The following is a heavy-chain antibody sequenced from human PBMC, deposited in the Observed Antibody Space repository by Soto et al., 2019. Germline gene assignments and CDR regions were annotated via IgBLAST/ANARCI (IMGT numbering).Heavy chain of an antibody. V-gene: IGHV4-39*01. Sequence: PSETLSLTCTVSGGSISSSSYYWGWIRQPPGKGLEWIGSIYYSGSTYYNPSLKSRVTISVDTSKNQFSLKLSSVTAADTAVYYCAGQSYYYDSSGYPPLDYWGQGTLVTVSS. CDR2: IYYSGST. J-gene: IGHJ4*02. CDR1: GGSISSSSYY. D-gene: IGHD3-22*01. CDR3: AGQSYYYDSSGYPPLDY.